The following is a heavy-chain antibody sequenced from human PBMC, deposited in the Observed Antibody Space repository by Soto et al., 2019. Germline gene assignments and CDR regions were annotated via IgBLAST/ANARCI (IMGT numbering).Heavy chain of an antibody. J-gene: IGHJ6*03. CDR1: GFTLSSYD. V-gene: IGHV3-13*01. Sequence: PGVSLRLSGAASGFTLSSYDMHWVRQAPGRGLEWVSVIGTAGDTSYRGSVKGRFTISREKANNSLYLQMNSLLAGDTAVYYCARGFGSFYYMDVWGQGTTVTVSS. CDR2: IGTAGDT. CDR3: ARGFGSFYYMDV. D-gene: IGHD3-10*01.